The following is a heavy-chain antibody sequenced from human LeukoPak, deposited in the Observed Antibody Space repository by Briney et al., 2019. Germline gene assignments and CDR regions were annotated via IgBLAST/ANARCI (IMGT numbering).Heavy chain of an antibody. CDR2: INHSGST. CDR1: GGSFSGYY. J-gene: IGHJ4*02. Sequence: PSETLSLTCAVYGGSFSGYYWSWIRQPPGKGLEWIGEINHSGSTNYNPSLKSRVTISVDTSKNQFSLKLSSVTAADTAVYYCARGPRRSGPYYYDSSGYYYDFRYWGQGTLVTVSS. D-gene: IGHD3-22*01. CDR3: ARGPRRSGPYYYDSSGYYYDFRY. V-gene: IGHV4-34*01.